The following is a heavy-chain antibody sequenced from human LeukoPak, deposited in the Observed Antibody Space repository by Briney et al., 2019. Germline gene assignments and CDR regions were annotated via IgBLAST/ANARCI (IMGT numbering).Heavy chain of an antibody. CDR3: ARGSYYGPGSYYSWFDP. CDR2: ISDSGKT. CDR1: GVSMSNYY. Sequence: PSETLSLTCTVSGVSMSNYYWSWIRQPPGKGLEWIGCISDSGKTNYNPSLRSRVTISVDTSKNQFSLKLSSVTAADTAVYYCARGSYYGPGSYYSWFDPWGQGTLVTVSS. V-gene: IGHV4-59*01. D-gene: IGHD3-10*01. J-gene: IGHJ5*02.